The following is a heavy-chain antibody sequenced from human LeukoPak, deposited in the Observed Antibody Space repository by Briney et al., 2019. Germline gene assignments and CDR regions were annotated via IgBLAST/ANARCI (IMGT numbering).Heavy chain of an antibody. V-gene: IGHV1-18*01. CDR1: GYTFTSYG. J-gene: IGHJ6*02. CDR3: ARCSSYGQYYYYYYGMDV. D-gene: IGHD5-18*01. Sequence: GASVKVSCKASGYTFTSYGISWVRQAPGQGLEWMGWISAYNGNTNYAQKLQGRVTMTTDTSTSTAYMELRSLRSDDTAVYCCARCSSYGQYYYYYYGMDVWGQGTTVTVSS. CDR2: ISAYNGNT.